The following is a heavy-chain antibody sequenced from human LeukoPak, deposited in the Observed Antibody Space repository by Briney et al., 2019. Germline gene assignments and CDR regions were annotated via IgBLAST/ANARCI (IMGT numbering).Heavy chain of an antibody. J-gene: IGHJ4*02. CDR2: IYYSGST. CDR3: ATITAGGREYYFDY. V-gene: IGHV4-59*01. CDR1: GGSISSYS. D-gene: IGHD1-14*01. Sequence: TSETLSLTCTVSGGSISSYSWSWIRQPPGKGLEWIGYIYYSGSTNYNPSLKSRITISVDTSKNQFSLKLSSVTAADTAVYYCATITAGGREYYFDYWGQGTLVTVSS.